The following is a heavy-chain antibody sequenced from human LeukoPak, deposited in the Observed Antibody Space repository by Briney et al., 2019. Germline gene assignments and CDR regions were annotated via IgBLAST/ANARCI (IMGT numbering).Heavy chain of an antibody. V-gene: IGHV3-23*01. J-gene: IGHJ4*02. Sequence: PGGSLRLSCAASGFTFPSYVMTWVRQAPGKGLEWVSAISGSGGSTYYADSVKGRFTISRDNSKNTLYLQMNSLRAEDTAVYYCARDHRDYYFDYWGQGTLVTVSS. CDR3: ARDHRDYYFDY. CDR2: ISGSGGST. D-gene: IGHD3/OR15-3a*01. CDR1: GFTFPSYV.